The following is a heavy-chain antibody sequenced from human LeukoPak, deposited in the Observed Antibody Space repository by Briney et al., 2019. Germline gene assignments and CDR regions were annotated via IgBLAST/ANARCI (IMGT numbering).Heavy chain of an antibody. Sequence: SETLSLTCAVYGGSFSGYYWSWIRQPPGKGLEWIGEINHSGSTNYNPSLKSRVTISVDTSKNQFSLKLSSVTAADTAVYYCARLPFTSGSYYGYYYSYMDVWGKGTTVTISS. V-gene: IGHV4-34*01. J-gene: IGHJ6*03. CDR2: INHSGST. D-gene: IGHD1-26*01. CDR3: ARLPFTSGSYYGYYYSYMDV. CDR1: GGSFSGYY.